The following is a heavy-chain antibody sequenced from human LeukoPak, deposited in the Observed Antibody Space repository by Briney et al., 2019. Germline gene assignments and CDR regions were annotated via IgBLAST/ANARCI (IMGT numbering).Heavy chain of an antibody. D-gene: IGHD6-13*01. J-gene: IGHJ5*02. CDR3: AKERGIAWFDP. CDR2: ISGSGDII. CDR1: GFTFSTYD. Sequence: HPGGSLRLSCAASGFTFSTYDMSWVRQAPGKGLEWVSAISGSGDIIYYADSVKGRFTISRDNSKNTLYLQMNSLRAEDTAVYYCAKERGIAWFDPWGQGTLVTVSS. V-gene: IGHV3-23*01.